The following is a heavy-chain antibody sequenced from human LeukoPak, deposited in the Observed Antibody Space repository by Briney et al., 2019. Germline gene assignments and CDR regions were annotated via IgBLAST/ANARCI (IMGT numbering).Heavy chain of an antibody. CDR3: ARETTGTTLYAFDI. CDR1: GYTFTGYH. J-gene: IGHJ3*02. V-gene: IGHV1-2*04. Sequence: ASVKVSCKASGYTFTGYHMHWVRQAPGQGLEWMGWINPNSGGTNYAQKFQGWVTMTRDTSISTAYMELSRLRSDDTAVYYCARETTGTTLYAFDIWGQGTMVTVSS. CDR2: INPNSGGT. D-gene: IGHD1-1*01.